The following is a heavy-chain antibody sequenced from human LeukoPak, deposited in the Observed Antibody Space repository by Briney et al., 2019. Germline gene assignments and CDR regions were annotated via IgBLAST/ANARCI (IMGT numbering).Heavy chain of an antibody. D-gene: IGHD3-10*01. CDR2: IYYSGST. Sequence: PSQTLSLTCTVSGGSISSGDYYWSWIRQPPGKGLEWIGYIYYSGSTYYNPSLKSRINISVDTSKNQFSLQLSSVTAADTAVYYCARLPSGTYYYGSGSFLAWLDPWGQGTLVIVSS. CDR3: ARLPSGTYYYGSGSFLAWLDP. V-gene: IGHV4-30-4*01. J-gene: IGHJ5*02. CDR1: GGSISSGDYY.